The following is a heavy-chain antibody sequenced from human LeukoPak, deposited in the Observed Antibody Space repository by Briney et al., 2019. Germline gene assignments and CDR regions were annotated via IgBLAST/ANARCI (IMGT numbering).Heavy chain of an antibody. D-gene: IGHD3-3*01. V-gene: IGHV3-9*01. J-gene: IGHJ5*02. CDR2: ISWNSGSI. CDR1: GFTFDDYA. CDR3: ARNQPPVNTYYDFWSGYYTVENWFDP. Sequence: GGSLRLSCAASGFTFDDYAMHWVRQAPGKGLEWVSGISWNSGSIGYADSVKGRFTISRDNAKNSLYLQMNSLRAEDTAVYYCARNQPPVNTYYDFWSGYYTVENWFDPWGQGTLVTVSS.